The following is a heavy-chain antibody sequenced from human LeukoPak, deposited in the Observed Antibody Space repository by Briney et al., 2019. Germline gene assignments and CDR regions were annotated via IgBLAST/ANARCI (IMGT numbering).Heavy chain of an antibody. CDR1: GFTFSDYY. CDR2: ISSSGSTI. J-gene: IGHJ4*02. Sequence: GGSLTLSCAASGFTFSDYYMSWIRQAPGKGLEWVSYISSSGSTIYYADSVKGRFTISRENAKNSLYLQMNRLSAEDTAVYYCARGGVEEQLVQFAYWGQGTLVTVSS. V-gene: IGHV3-11*01. CDR3: ARGGVEEQLVQFAY. D-gene: IGHD6-13*01.